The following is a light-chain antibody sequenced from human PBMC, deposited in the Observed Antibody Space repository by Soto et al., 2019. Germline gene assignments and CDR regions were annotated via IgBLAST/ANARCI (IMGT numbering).Light chain of an antibody. J-gene: IGKJ4*01. CDR2: GAS. CDR1: QSVSSN. Sequence: EIVMTQSPATLSVSPGERATLSCRASQSVSSNLAWYQQKPGQAPRLLIYGASTRATGIPARFSGSGSGTDFTLTISSMPSEDFAVFYCQQYNNWPPPLTFGGGTKVEIK. V-gene: IGKV3-15*01. CDR3: QQYNNWPPPLT.